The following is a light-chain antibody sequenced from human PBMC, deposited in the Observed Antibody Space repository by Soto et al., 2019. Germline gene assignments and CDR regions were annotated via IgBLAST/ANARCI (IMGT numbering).Light chain of an antibody. CDR2: AAS. CDR1: QSFSTH. V-gene: IGKV3-15*01. Sequence: ELVMTQSPVNLSVSPGERATLSCRASQSFSTHLAWYQQKPGQAPKLLIYAASTRVTGISARFSGSGSGTEFSLTISSLKSEDFGISYCLQYNDWPVYTFGQGTKVDIK. CDR3: LQYNDWPVYT. J-gene: IGKJ2*01.